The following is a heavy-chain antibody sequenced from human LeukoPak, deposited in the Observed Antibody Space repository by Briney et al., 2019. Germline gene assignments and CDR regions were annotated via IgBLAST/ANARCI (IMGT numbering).Heavy chain of an antibody. Sequence: ASVRVSCKASGYTFTSYYMHWVRQAPGQGLEWMGIINPSGGSTSYAQKFQGRVTMTRDTSTSTVYMELSSLRSEDTAVYYCARDPRSSGYYPLPVRFDYWGQGTLVTVSS. V-gene: IGHV1-46*01. D-gene: IGHD3-22*01. J-gene: IGHJ4*02. CDR1: GYTFTSYY. CDR3: ARDPRSSGYYPLPVRFDY. CDR2: INPSGGST.